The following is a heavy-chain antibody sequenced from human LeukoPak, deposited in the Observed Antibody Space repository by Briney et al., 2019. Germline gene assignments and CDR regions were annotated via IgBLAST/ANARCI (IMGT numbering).Heavy chain of an antibody. J-gene: IGHJ4*02. CDR1: GFTFSNYS. CDR3: ARVRGSGSYYDY. D-gene: IGHD3-10*01. CDR2: ISSSSSYI. Sequence: GGSLRLSCAASGFTFSNYSMNWVRQAPGKGLEWVSSISSSSSYIYYADSVKGRFTISRDNAKNSLYLQMNSLRAEDTAVYYCARVRGSGSYYDYWGQGTLVTVSS. V-gene: IGHV3-21*01.